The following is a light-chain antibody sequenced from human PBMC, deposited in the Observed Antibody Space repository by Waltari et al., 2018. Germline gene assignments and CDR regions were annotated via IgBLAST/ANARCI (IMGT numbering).Light chain of an antibody. CDR3: SSFTSSSSFV. Sequence: QSALTQPASVSGSPGQSLNISCTGTIRAVGGYKYVSWYQQHPGDVPRLLIYDVVKRPSGVSSRFSGSKSDNTARLTISGLQAADEAHYYCSSFTSSSSFVFGSGTKVTV. CDR2: DVV. J-gene: IGLJ1*01. V-gene: IGLV2-14*03. CDR1: IRAVGGYKY.